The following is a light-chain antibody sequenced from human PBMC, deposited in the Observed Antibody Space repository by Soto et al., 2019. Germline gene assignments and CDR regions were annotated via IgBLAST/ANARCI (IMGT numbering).Light chain of an antibody. CDR1: SSDVVGYNY. J-gene: IGLJ1*01. CDR3: SSYTSSSTLLYV. Sequence: ALTQPASVSGSPGQSITISCTGTSSDVVGYNYVSWYQQHPGKAPKLMIYDVSNRPSGVSNRFSGSKSGNTASLTISGLQAEDEADYYCSSYTSSSTLLYVFGTGTKVTVL. CDR2: DVS. V-gene: IGLV2-14*01.